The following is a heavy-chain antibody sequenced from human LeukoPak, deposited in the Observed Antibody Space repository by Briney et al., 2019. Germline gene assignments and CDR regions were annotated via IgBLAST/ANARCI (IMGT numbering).Heavy chain of an antibody. CDR2: IKPKTDGGTT. CDR3: ITPLPYSAQ. Sequence: GGSLRLSCAASGFTFSNAYMNWVRQAPGKGLEWVGRIKPKTDGGTTEYAAPVKDRFSISRDDSKSMMYLQMNSLKTEDTAVYYCITPLPYSAQGGQGTLVTVSS. D-gene: IGHD2-21*01. CDR1: GFTFSNAY. V-gene: IGHV3-15*07. J-gene: IGHJ4*02.